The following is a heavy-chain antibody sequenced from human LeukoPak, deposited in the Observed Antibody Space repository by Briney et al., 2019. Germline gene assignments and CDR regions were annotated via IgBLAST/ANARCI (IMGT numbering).Heavy chain of an antibody. J-gene: IGHJ4*02. V-gene: IGHV3-30*18. CDR3: AKDQYYYDSSGYQGGGDY. CDR1: GFTFSSYG. Sequence: GGSLRLSCAASGFTFSSYGMHWVRQAPGKGLEWVAVISYDGSNKYYADSVKGRFTISRDNSKNTLYLQMNSLRAEDTAVYYCAKDQYYYDSSGYQGGGDYWGQGTLVTVSS. CDR2: ISYDGSNK. D-gene: IGHD3-22*01.